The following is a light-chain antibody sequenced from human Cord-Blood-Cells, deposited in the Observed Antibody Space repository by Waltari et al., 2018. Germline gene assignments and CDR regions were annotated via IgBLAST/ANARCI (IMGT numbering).Light chain of an antibody. CDR1: QSVSSN. J-gene: IGKJ1*01. Sequence: EIVMTQSPATLSVYPGERATLSYRASQSVSSNLAWYQQKHGQAPRLLISGASTRAAGITARFSGCGSVTEFTLTISSRQSEEFAVYYGQQYNNWPPVTVGQGTKVEIK. CDR3: QQYNNWPPVT. CDR2: GAS. V-gene: IGKV3-15*01.